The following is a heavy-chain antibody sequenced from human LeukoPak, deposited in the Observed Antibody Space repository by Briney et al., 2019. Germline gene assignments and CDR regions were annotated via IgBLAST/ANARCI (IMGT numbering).Heavy chain of an antibody. CDR2: ISYDGSNK. D-gene: IGHD3-22*01. Sequence: GGSLRLSCAASGFTFSSYAMHWVRQAPGEGLEWVAVISYDGSNKYYADSVKGRFTISRDNSKNTLYLQMNSLRAEDTAVYYCARDFNYDSSGYVDYWGQGTLVTVSS. J-gene: IGHJ4*02. CDR3: ARDFNYDSSGYVDY. CDR1: GFTFSSYA. V-gene: IGHV3-30-3*01.